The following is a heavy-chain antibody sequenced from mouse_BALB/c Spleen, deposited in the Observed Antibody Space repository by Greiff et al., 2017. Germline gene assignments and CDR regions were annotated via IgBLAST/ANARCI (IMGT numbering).Heavy chain of an antibody. D-gene: IGHD2-4*01. CDR3: AAMITSYYAMDY. J-gene: IGHJ4*01. CDR1: GYSFTSYY. Sequence: VKLMESGPELVKPGASVKISCKASGYSFTSYYIHWVKQRPGQGLEWIGWIFPGSGNTKYNEKFKGKATLTADTSSSTAYMQLSSLTSEDSAVYFCAAMITSYYAMDYWGQGTSVTVAS. V-gene: IGHV1-66*01. CDR2: IFPGSGNT.